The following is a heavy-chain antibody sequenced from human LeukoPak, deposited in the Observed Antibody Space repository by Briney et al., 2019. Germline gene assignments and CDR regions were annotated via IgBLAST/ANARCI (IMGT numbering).Heavy chain of an antibody. V-gene: IGHV4-30-4*01. D-gene: IGHD3-9*01. CDR1: GGSISSGDYY. CDR3: ARDILTGGYDY. CDR2: IYYSGST. Sequence: SETLSLTCTVSGGSISSGDYYWRGIRQPPGRGLEWIGYIYYSGSTYYNPSLKSRVTISVDTSKNQFSLKLSSVTAADTAVYYCARDILTGGYDYWGQGTLVTVSS. J-gene: IGHJ4*02.